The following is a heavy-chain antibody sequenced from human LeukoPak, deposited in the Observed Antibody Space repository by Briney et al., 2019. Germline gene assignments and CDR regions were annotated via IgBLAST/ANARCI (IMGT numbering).Heavy chain of an antibody. V-gene: IGHV3-66*02. CDR2: IYSGGST. Sequence: GGSLRLSCAASGFTVSSNYMSWVRQAPGKGLEWVSVIYSGGSTYYSDSVKGRFTISRDNSKNTLYLQMNSLRAEDTAVYYCARDSHTYYDFWSGYRGDAFDIWGQGTMVTVSS. J-gene: IGHJ3*02. D-gene: IGHD3-3*01. CDR1: GFTVSSNY. CDR3: ARDSHTYYDFWSGYRGDAFDI.